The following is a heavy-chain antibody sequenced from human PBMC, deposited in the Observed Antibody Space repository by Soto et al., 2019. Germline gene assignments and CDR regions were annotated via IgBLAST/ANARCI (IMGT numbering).Heavy chain of an antibody. Sequence: ASVKVSCKASGYTFTSYYMHWVRQAPGQGLEWMGMINPSGGSTSYAQKFQGRVSMTWDTSTSTVYMELSSLTSEDTAIYYCVRGSSSGGWSEGDYWGQGALVTVSS. V-gene: IGHV1-46*01. D-gene: IGHD2-15*01. CDR2: INPSGGST. CDR3: VRGSSSGGWSEGDY. CDR1: GYTFTSYY. J-gene: IGHJ4*02.